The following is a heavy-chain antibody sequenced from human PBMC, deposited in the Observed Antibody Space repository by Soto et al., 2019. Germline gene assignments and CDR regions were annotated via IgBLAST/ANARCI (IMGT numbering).Heavy chain of an antibody. Sequence: EVQLVESEGGLVQRGGSLRLSCAASGFTFNYYWMHWVRQAPGQGLVWVSHIHSDGSSTTYADSVKGRFTISRDNAKNTLCLQINSLRAEDTAVYYCARGDKGGFDLWGQGTTVTVSS. CDR2: IHSDGSST. J-gene: IGHJ3*01. CDR3: ARGDKGGFDL. V-gene: IGHV3-74*01. D-gene: IGHD2-21*02. CDR1: GFTFNYYW.